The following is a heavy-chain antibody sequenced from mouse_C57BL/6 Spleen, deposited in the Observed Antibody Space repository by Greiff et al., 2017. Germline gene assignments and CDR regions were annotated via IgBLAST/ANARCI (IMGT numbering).Heavy chain of an antibody. J-gene: IGHJ4*01. Sequence: VQLQQPGAELVRPGNSVKLSCKASGYTFTSYWMHWVKPRPGQSLEWSGVNDPSDSYTNYNQKFKGKATLTVATSASPAYMQLSSPTSEDSAVYYCARSRGYYYAMDYWGQGTSVTVSS. CDR2: NDPSDSYT. V-gene: IGHV1-59*01. CDR1: GYTFTSYW. CDR3: ARSRGYYYAMDY. D-gene: IGHD2-2*01.